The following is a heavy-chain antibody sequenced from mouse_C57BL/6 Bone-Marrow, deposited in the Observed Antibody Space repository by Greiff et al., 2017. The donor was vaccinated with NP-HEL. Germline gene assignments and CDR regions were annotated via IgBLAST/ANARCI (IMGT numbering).Heavy chain of an antibody. CDR1: GYTFTSYW. D-gene: IGHD2-5*01. CDR2: IHPSDSDT. CDR3: AKLGLNYSNPHWYFDV. Sequence: QVQLKQPGAELVKPGASVKVSCKASGYTFTSYWMHWVKQRPGQGLEWIGRIHPSDSDTNYNQKFKGKATLTVDKSSSTAYMQLSSLTSEDSAVYYCAKLGLNYSNPHWYFDVWGTGTTVTVSS. J-gene: IGHJ1*03. V-gene: IGHV1-74*01.